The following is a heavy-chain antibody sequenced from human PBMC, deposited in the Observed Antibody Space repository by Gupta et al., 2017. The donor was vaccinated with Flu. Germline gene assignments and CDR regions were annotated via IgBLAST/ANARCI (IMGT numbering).Heavy chain of an antibody. CDR2: IFYPGST. J-gene: IGHJ4*02. D-gene: IGHD3-9*01. V-gene: IGHV4-39*01. Sequence: SRQPPGKGLDWIGSIFYPGSTYYNPSLKRRVTISVDTSKNQLSLRLSSVTAADTAVYYWARSYQDILAAFDSWGQGTLVTVSS. CDR3: ARSYQDILAAFDS.